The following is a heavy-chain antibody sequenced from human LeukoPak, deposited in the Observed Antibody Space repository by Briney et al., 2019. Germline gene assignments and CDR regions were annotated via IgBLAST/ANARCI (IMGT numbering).Heavy chain of an antibody. CDR2: ITGSSTWT. CDR1: GFTFGTYG. V-gene: IGHV3-23*01. J-gene: IGHJ1*01. Sequence: GGSLRLSCEASGFTFGTYGMTWVRQAPGKGLEWVSGITGSSTWTYYADSVKGRFTVSRDNSKNTLYLQMNSLRAEDTAVYYCAKAPPEDYDSSGYSVAEYFQHWGQGTLVTVSS. CDR3: AKAPPEDYDSSGYSVAEYFQH. D-gene: IGHD3-22*01.